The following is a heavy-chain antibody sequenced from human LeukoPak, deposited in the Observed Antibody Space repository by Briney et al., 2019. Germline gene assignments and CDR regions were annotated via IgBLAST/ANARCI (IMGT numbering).Heavy chain of an antibody. CDR2: ISSNGGST. CDR3: ARGPYGSSGYYHTVAEYFQH. V-gene: IGHV3-64*01. J-gene: IGHJ1*01. CDR1: GFTFSSYA. Sequence: PGGSLRLSCAASGFTFSSYAMHWVRQAPGKGLEYVSAISSNGGSTYYANSVKGRFTISRDNSKNTLYLQMGSLRAEDMAVYYCARGPYGSSGYYHTVAEYFQHWGQGTLVTVSS. D-gene: IGHD3-22*01.